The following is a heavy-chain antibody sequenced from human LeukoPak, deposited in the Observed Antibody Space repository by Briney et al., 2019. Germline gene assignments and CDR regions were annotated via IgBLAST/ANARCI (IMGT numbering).Heavy chain of an antibody. D-gene: IGHD2-21*01. V-gene: IGHV3-7*01. CDR1: GFVYSAFW. CDR3: ARSMAQDVDAFDI. J-gene: IGHJ3*02. CDR2: IKQDGSEK. Sequence: PGGSLRLSCSASGFVYSAFWMSWVRQAPGKGLEWVANIKQDGSEKYYVDSVKGRFTISRDNAKNSLYLQMNSLRAEDTAVYYCARSMAQDVDAFDIWGQGTMVTVSS.